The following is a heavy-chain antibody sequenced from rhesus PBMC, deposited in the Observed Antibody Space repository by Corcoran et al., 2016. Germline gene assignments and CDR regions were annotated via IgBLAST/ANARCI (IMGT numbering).Heavy chain of an antibody. V-gene: IGHV4-76*01. D-gene: IGHD6-31*01. CDR3: ARDTAAAGYFDY. J-gene: IGHJ4*01. CDR2: IYGSSRST. CDR1: GGSTSSGYD. Sequence: QVQLQESGPGVVKPSETLSLTCAVPGGSTSSGYDRSWTRQPPGKGLEWLGYIYGSSRSTNYNPSLKNRVTISKDASKSQFSLKLSSVTAADTAVYYCARDTAAAGYFDYWGQGVLVTVSS.